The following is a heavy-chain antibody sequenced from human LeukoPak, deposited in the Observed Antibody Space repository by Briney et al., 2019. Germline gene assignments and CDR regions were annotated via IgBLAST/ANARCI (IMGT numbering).Heavy chain of an antibody. V-gene: IGHV1-69*05. CDR2: IIPISGTA. Sequence: GSSVKVSCKASGGTFSSYAISWVRQAPGQGLEWMGRIIPISGTANYAQKFQGRVTITTDESTSTAYMELSSLRSEDTAVYYCARDGGDFWSGYYGYWGQGTLVTVSS. J-gene: IGHJ4*02. CDR1: GGTFSSYA. CDR3: ARDGGDFWSGYYGY. D-gene: IGHD3-3*01.